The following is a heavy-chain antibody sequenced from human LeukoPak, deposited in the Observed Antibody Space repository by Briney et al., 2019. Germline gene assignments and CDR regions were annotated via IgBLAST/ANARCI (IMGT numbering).Heavy chain of an antibody. Sequence: AETLSLTCTLCDASIGGYYWSWIGQPPGKGLEWIGSIHFSGSTNYNPSLRSRVTISVDTSKNQLSLKLSSVTAADTAVYYCARDLGGIYFDYWGQGTLVTVSS. CDR3: ARDLGGIYFDY. D-gene: IGHD1-26*01. CDR1: DASIGGYY. J-gene: IGHJ4*02. V-gene: IGHV4-59*01. CDR2: IHFSGST.